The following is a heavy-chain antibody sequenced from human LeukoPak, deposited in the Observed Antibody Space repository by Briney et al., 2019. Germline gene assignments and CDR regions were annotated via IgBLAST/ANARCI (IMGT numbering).Heavy chain of an antibody. V-gene: IGHV7-4-1*02. Sequence: ASVKVSCKASGYTFSTYGMNWVRQAPGQGLEWMGWINTNTGNPTFAQGFTGRFVFSLDASVSTAYLQISYLKAEDTAVYYCARDKGTAETYYYYGMDVWGQGTTVTVSS. CDR3: ARDKGTAETYYYYGMDV. CDR1: GYTFSTYG. CDR2: INTNTGNP. D-gene: IGHD5-18*01. J-gene: IGHJ6*02.